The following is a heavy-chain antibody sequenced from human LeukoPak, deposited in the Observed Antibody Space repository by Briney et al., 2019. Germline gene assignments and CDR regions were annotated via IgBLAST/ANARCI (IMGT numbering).Heavy chain of an antibody. Sequence: PSETLSLTCSVSGASISAYYWSWIRQPPGKGLEWIGYIHYSGTINYNPSLMSRVTISVDSSKNQFSLRLSSVAAADTVVYFCARGHKGLEVWGQGATVTVSS. CDR3: ARGHKGLEV. V-gene: IGHV4-59*01. J-gene: IGHJ6*02. CDR1: GASISAYY. CDR2: IHYSGTI.